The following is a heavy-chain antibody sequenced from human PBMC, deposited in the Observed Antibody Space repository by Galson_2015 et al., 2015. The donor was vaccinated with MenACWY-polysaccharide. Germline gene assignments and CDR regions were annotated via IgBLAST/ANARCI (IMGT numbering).Heavy chain of an antibody. V-gene: IGHV2-5*02. Sequence: PALVSPTQPLKLPCTFSGFSLCTSGVGVGWIRQPPGKDLEGLAIIYWDDDKRYSPSLKSRLTITKDTSKNQVVLTMTNMDPVDTATYYCAHIFWSCYSTSLNAFDIWGQGTMVTVSS. J-gene: IGHJ3*02. CDR1: GFSLCTSGVG. CDR2: IYWDDDK. CDR3: AHIFWSCYSTSLNAFDI. D-gene: IGHD3-3*01.